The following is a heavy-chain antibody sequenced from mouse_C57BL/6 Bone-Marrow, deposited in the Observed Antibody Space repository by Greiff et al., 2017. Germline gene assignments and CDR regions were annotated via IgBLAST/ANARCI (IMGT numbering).Heavy chain of an antibody. CDR1: GYTFTDYN. Sequence: VQLQQSGPELVKPGASVKIPCKASGYTFTDYNMDWVKQSHGKSLEWIGDINPNNGGTNYNQKFKGKATLTVDKSSSTAYMELRSLTSEDTAVYYCAINWDRFAYWGQGTLVTVSA. D-gene: IGHD4-1*02. CDR2: INPNNGGT. V-gene: IGHV1-18*01. J-gene: IGHJ3*01. CDR3: AINWDRFAY.